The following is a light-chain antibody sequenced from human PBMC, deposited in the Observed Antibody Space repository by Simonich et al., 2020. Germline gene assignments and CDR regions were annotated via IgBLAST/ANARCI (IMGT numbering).Light chain of an antibody. J-gene: IGKJ3*01. CDR1: QSVLYSSNNKNY. CDR2: WES. V-gene: IGKV4-1*01. CDR3: QQYYSTRPIT. Sequence: DIVMTQSPDSLAVSLGERATINCKSSQSVLYSSNNKNYLAWYQQKPGQPPTLLIYWESTRESGVPDLVSGSGSVTDFTLTISSLQAEDVAVYDCQQYYSTRPITFGPGTKVDIK.